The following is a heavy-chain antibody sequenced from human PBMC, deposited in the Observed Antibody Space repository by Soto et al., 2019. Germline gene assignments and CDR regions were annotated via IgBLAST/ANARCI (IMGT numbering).Heavy chain of an antibody. D-gene: IGHD3-3*01. J-gene: IGHJ5*02. V-gene: IGHV1-69*13. CDR1: GGTFSSYA. CDR2: IIPIFGTA. CDR3: ARSALGFWSGYYSGWFDP. Sequence: ASVKVSCKASGGTFSSYAISWVRQAPGQGLEWMGGIIPIFGTANYAQKFQGRVTITADESTSTAYMELSSLRSEDTAVYYCARSALGFWSGYYSGWFDPWGQGTLVTVSS.